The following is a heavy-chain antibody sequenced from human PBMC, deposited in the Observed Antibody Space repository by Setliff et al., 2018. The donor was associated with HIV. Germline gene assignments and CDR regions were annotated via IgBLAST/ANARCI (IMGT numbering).Heavy chain of an antibody. D-gene: IGHD3-9*01. V-gene: IGHV4-34*01. Sequence: SETLSLTCSVSGGPVSGHFWTWIRQAPGKGLEWIGEVNLPKTLNYNPSLESRITISVDTSKKQFSLDLSSVTAADTAVYFCARAIVKTGYHTKSRVFDYWGQGTLVTVSS. CDR2: VNLPKTL. CDR3: ARAIVKTGYHTKSRVFDY. CDR1: GGPVSGHF. J-gene: IGHJ4*02.